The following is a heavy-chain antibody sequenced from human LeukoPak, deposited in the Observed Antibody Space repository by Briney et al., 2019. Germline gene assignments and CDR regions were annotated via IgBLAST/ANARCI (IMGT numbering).Heavy chain of an antibody. J-gene: IGHJ4*02. D-gene: IGHD6-19*01. V-gene: IGHV5-51*01. CDR1: GYSFTTFW. CDR2: IYPGDSDT. CDR3: ARRIAVAGLGY. Sequence: PGESLKISCKGSGYSFTTFWIGWVRQMPGKGLEWMGIIYPGDSDTRYNPSFQGQVTISADKSINTAYLQWSSLKASDTAMYYCARRIAVAGLGYWGQGTLVTVSS.